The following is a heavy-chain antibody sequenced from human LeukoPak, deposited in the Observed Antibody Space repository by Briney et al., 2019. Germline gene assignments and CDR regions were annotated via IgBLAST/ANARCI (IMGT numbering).Heavy chain of an antibody. V-gene: IGHV3-64D*09. CDR1: GFTFSTYT. Sequence: PWGSLRLSCSASGFTFSTYTMHWVRQAPGKGLEYVSAISSNGDSTYYADSVKGRFTISRDNSKNTLYLQMSSLRAEDTAVYYCVKGSCSSACCQFDYWGQGTRVPVSS. J-gene: IGHJ4*02. D-gene: IGHD2-2*01. CDR2: ISSNGDST. CDR3: VKGSCSSACCQFDY.